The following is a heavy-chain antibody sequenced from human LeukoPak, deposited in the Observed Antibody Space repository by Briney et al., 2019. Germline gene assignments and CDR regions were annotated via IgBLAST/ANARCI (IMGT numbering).Heavy chain of an antibody. CDR2: INHSGST. Sequence: SETLSLTCTVSGGSISSSSYYWSWIRQPPGKGLEWIGEINHSGSTNYNPSLKSRVTISVDTSKNQFSLKLSSVTAADTAVYYCATDDYWGQGTLVTVSS. V-gene: IGHV4-39*07. J-gene: IGHJ4*02. CDR3: ATDDY. CDR1: GGSISSSSYY.